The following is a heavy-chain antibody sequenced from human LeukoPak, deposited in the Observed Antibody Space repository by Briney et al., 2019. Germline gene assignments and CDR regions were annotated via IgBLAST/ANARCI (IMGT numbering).Heavy chain of an antibody. CDR3: ARDGPSYYYDSSGYNN. CDR1: GFTFSSYS. Sequence: GGSLRLSCAASGFTFSSYSMNWVRQAPGKGLEWVSSISSSSSYIYYADSVKGRFTISRDNAKNSLYLRMNSLRAEDTAVYYCARDGPSYYYDSSGYNNWGQGTLVTVSS. V-gene: IGHV3-21*01. D-gene: IGHD3-22*01. J-gene: IGHJ4*02. CDR2: ISSSSSYI.